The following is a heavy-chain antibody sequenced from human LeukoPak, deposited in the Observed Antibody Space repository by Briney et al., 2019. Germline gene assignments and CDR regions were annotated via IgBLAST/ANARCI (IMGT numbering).Heavy chain of an antibody. V-gene: IGHV4-34*01. J-gene: IGHJ4*02. D-gene: IGHD2-15*01. CDR2: INHSGST. Sequence: SETLSLTCAVYGGSFSGYYWSWIRQPPGKGLEWIGEINHSGSTNYNPSLESRVTISVDTSKNQFSLKLSSVTAADTAVYYCALAGFLGHVFDYWGQGTLVTVSS. CDR1: GGSFSGYY. CDR3: ALAGFLGHVFDY.